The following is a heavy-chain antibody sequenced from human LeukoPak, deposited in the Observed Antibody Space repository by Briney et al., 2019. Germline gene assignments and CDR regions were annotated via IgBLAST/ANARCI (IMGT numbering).Heavy chain of an antibody. J-gene: IGHJ1*01. D-gene: IGHD6-13*01. V-gene: IGHV4-30-2*01. CDR2: IYHSGST. Sequence: SETLSLTCTVSGGSISSSSYYWSWIRQPPGKGLEWIGYIYHSGSTYYNPSLKSRVTISVDTSKNQFSLKLSSVTAADTAVYYCARAEGAAAASLFQHWGQGTLVTVSS. CDR3: ARAEGAAAASLFQH. CDR1: GGSISSSSYY.